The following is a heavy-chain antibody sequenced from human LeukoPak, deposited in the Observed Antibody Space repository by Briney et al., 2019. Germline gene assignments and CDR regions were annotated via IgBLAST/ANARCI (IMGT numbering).Heavy chain of an antibody. CDR3: ARDPATLGLSLDY. D-gene: IGHD3-22*01. CDR2: ISSSSSYI. CDR1: GFTFSRYS. Sequence: PGGSLRLSCAASGFTFSRYSTNWVRQAPGKGLEWVSSISSSSSYIYYADSVKGRFTISRDNAKNSLYLQMNSLRAEDTAVYYCARDPATLGLSLDYWGQGTLVTVSS. J-gene: IGHJ4*02. V-gene: IGHV3-21*01.